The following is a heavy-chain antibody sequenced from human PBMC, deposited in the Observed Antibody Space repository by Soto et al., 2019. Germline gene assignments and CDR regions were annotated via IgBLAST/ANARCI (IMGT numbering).Heavy chain of an antibody. CDR1: CVSVSSGSFY. J-gene: IGHJ4*02. Sequence: SETLSLTCTVSCVSVSSGSFYWAWIRQPPGKGLEWIGFGSYSGTTNYKPSLKSRVTISVDTSRSQISLKVSSLTAADTAVYYCARGATVTQYDYWGQGTLVTVSS. V-gene: IGHV4-61*01. CDR2: GSYSGTT. CDR3: ARGATVTQYDY. D-gene: IGHD4-17*01.